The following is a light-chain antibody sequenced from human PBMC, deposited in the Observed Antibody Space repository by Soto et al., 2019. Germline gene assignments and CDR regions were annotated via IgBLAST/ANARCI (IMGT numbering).Light chain of an antibody. J-gene: IGLJ1*01. V-gene: IGLV2-14*01. CDR1: SSDVGGYNY. Sequence: QSALTQPASVSGSPGQSITISCTGTSSDVGGYNYVSWYQQHPGKAPKFMIYDVSNRPSGVSTRFSGSKSGNTASLTISGLQAEDEADYYCNSYTTSNTRQIVFGTGTKVTLL. CDR3: NSYTTSNTRQIV. CDR2: DVS.